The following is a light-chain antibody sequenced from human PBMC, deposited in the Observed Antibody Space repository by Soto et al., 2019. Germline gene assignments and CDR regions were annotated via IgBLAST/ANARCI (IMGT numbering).Light chain of an antibody. CDR2: DTS. CDR1: RSVGIN. V-gene: IGKV3-15*01. Sequence: EIVMTQSPATLSVSPGERATLSCRASRSVGINLAWSQQKPGQAPRLLIYDTSTRATGIPARFSGSGSGTEFTLTIRSLKSEDFAVYYCQQYKNWSITFGQGTRLEIK. CDR3: QQYKNWSIT. J-gene: IGKJ5*01.